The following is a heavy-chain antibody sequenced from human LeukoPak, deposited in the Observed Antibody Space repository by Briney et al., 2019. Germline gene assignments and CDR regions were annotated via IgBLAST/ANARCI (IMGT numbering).Heavy chain of an antibody. Sequence: SVKVSCKASGGTFCSYAISWVRQAPGQGLEWMGGIIPIFGTANYAQKFQGRVTITADESTSTAYMELSSLRSEDTAVYYCARERRGPDFWSGQDAFDIWGQGTMVTVSS. D-gene: IGHD3-3*01. CDR2: IIPIFGTA. CDR1: GGTFCSYA. V-gene: IGHV1-69*01. CDR3: ARERRGPDFWSGQDAFDI. J-gene: IGHJ3*02.